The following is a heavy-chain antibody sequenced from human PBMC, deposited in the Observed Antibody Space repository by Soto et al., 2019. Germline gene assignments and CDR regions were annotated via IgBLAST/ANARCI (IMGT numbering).Heavy chain of an antibody. CDR3: AYHLIGWGDAFDV. Sequence: QITLKESGPTMLKPRQTLALTCTFSGFSLSSDGVGVSWIRQSPGRALEWLALIYWDDDTRYSPSLKNRLTITKDTSKNQVFLRFTNMDPVDTATYYCAYHLIGWGDAFDVWGQGTLVTVSS. CDR1: GFSLSSDGVG. J-gene: IGHJ3*01. V-gene: IGHV2-5*02. D-gene: IGHD6-19*01. CDR2: IYWDDDT.